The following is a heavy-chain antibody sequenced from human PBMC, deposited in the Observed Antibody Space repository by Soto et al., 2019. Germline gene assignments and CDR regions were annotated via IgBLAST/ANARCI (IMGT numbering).Heavy chain of an antibody. V-gene: IGHV1-69*12. CDR2: IIPMFGTA. J-gene: IGHJ5*02. CDR1: GGTFSSYA. Sequence: QVQLVQSGTEVKRPGSSVNVSCKASGGTFSSYAVSWVRQAPGQGLEWMGGIIPMFGTANYAPNFQYRVTITADASTSIAYMDLSRLRSEDTAVYYCATGPFRFLEGTQSYNWFDPWGQGTLVIVTS. D-gene: IGHD3-3*01. CDR3: ATGPFRFLEGTQSYNWFDP.